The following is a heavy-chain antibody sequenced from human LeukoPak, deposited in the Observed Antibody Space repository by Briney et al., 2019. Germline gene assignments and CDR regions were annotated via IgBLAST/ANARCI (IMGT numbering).Heavy chain of an antibody. CDR1: GGSISSSSYF. CDR2: IYSSGST. CDR3: ARRPAASTLKYYFDY. Sequence: KPSETLSLTCTVSGGSISSSSYFWGWIRQPPGKGLEWIGSIYSSGSTYYNPSLKSRVTISVDTSKNQFSLQLTSVTAADTAVYYCARRPAASTLKYYFDYWGQGTLVTVSS. V-gene: IGHV4-39*01. J-gene: IGHJ4*02. D-gene: IGHD6-13*01.